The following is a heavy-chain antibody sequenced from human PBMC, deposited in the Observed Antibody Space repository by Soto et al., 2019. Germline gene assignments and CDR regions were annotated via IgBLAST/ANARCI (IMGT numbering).Heavy chain of an antibody. Sequence: EVQLLESGGGLVQPGGSLRLSCAASGFTFSSYAMSWVRQAPGKGLEWVSAISGSGGSTYYADSVKGRFTISRDNSKNTLYLQMNSLRAEDTVVYYCAKAYYDFWSGYYGGYWGQGTLVTVSS. CDR2: ISGSGGST. CDR3: AKAYYDFWSGYYGGY. J-gene: IGHJ4*02. CDR1: GFTFSSYA. V-gene: IGHV3-23*01. D-gene: IGHD3-3*01.